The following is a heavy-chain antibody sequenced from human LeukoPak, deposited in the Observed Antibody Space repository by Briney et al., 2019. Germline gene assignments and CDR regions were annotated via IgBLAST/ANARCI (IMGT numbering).Heavy chain of an antibody. CDR2: IIPIFGTA. V-gene: IGHV1-69*19. CDR1: GGTFSSYA. Sequence: ASVKVCCKASGGTFSSYAISWVRQAPGQGLEWMGGIIPIFGTAHYAQKFQGRVTITADESTSTAYMELSSLRSEDTAVYYCARDQRQAIRWGILLGYYGMDVWGKGTTVTVSS. D-gene: IGHD4-23*01. J-gene: IGHJ6*04. CDR3: ARDQRQAIRWGILLGYYGMDV.